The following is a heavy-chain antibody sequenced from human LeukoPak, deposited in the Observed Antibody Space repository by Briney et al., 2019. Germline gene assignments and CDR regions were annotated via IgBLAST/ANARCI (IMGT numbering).Heavy chain of an antibody. Sequence: PSETLSLTCAVSGGSFSGYYWTWIRQPPRKGLEWIGEINHSGSANYNPSLMSRVPISLDTSKNHSPLNLSSVPAADTAVYYCARFHSSSIAKYYFDYWGQGTLVTVSS. CDR2: INHSGSA. J-gene: IGHJ4*02. CDR3: ARFHSSSIAKYYFDY. CDR1: GGSFSGYY. V-gene: IGHV4-34*01. D-gene: IGHD6-13*01.